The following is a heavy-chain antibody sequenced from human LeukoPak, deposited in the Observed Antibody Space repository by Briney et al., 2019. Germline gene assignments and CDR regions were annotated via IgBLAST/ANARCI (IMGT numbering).Heavy chain of an antibody. D-gene: IGHD3-10*01. V-gene: IGHV3-23*01. Sequence: GGSLRLSCAASGFTFRNFAMIWVRQAPGKGLEWVSGISGSAFSTYYADFVKGRFTISRDNTENTLYLQMNSLRADDTAIYYCARGPDPVVRGPRRAFDLWGQGTRVTVSS. CDR1: GFTFRNFA. J-gene: IGHJ3*01. CDR3: ARGPDPVVRGPRRAFDL. CDR2: ISGSAFST.